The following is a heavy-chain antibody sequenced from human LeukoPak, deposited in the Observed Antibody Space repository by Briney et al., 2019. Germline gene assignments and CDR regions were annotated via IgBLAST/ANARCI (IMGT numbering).Heavy chain of an antibody. D-gene: IGHD5-24*01. CDR1: GDSISVYY. CDR3: ARELDGNGGWFDP. V-gene: IGHV4-59*01. CDR2: VYYSGNT. J-gene: IGHJ5*02. Sequence: SETLSLTCTVSGDSISVYYWSWIRQPPGKGLEWIGEVYYSGNTHYNPSLKSRVTISVDTSKNQFSLRLKSVTAVDTAVYYCARELDGNGGWFDPWGQGTLVTVSS.